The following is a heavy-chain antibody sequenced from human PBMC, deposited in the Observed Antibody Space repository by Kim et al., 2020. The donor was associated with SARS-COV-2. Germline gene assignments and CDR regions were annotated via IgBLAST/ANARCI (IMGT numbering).Heavy chain of an antibody. CDR3: AQEARDGGN. J-gene: IGHJ4*01. D-gene: IGHD5-12*01. Sequence: GSTYYADSVKDRFTIPIDNSRTTHNLQLNSARAEHTAVYYCAQEARDGGNWGQGTLVTVSS. CDR2: GST. V-gene: IGHV3-23*01.